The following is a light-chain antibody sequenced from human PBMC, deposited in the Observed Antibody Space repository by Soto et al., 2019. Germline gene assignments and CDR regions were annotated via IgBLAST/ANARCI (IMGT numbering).Light chain of an antibody. CDR3: NSYAGSNNWV. CDR1: SSDIGTYNY. Sequence: QSALTQPPSASGSPGQSVTISCSGTSSDIGTYNYVSWYQQHPGKAPKLIIYDVSKRPSGVPDRFSGSKSGNTASLTVSGLQAEDEADYYCNSYAGSNNWVFGGGTKLTVL. V-gene: IGLV2-8*01. J-gene: IGLJ3*02. CDR2: DVS.